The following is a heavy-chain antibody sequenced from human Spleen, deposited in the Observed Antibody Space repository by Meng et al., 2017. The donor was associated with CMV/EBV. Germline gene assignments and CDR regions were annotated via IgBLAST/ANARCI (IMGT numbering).Heavy chain of an antibody. J-gene: IGHJ4*02. D-gene: IGHD6-6*01. Sequence: TASGGTFSSYASNWVRQAPGHGLEWIGNIIPMFRKTNYAQKFQGRVTITTGESSGTVFMELSSLTLDDTAIYFCARVPDSRAPEDDYWGQGTLVTVSS. CDR2: IIPMFRKT. CDR3: ARVPDSRAPEDDY. CDR1: GGTFSSYA. V-gene: IGHV1-69*05.